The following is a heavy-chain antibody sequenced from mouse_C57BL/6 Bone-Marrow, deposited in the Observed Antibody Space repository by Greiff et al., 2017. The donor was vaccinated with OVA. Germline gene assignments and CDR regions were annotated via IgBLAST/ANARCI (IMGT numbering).Heavy chain of an antibody. V-gene: IGHV5-6*01. D-gene: IGHD1-1*01. J-gene: IGHJ3*01. CDR3: ARQGYYGSSPWFAY. CDR2: ISSGGSYT. CDR1: GFTFSSYG. Sequence: EVKLVESGGDLVKPGGSLKLSCAASGFTFSSYGMSWVRQTPDKRLEWVATISSGGSYTYYPDSVKGRFTISRDNAKNTLYLQMSSLKSEDTAMYYCARQGYYGSSPWFAYWGQGTRVTVSA.